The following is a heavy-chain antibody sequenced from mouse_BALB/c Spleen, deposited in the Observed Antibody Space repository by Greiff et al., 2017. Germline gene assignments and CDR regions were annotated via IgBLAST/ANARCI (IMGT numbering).Heavy chain of an antibody. J-gene: IGHJ2*01. D-gene: IGHD2-4*01. CDR1: GYTFTDYN. CDR3: ARENDYYYFDY. Sequence: EVQLQQSGPELVKPGASVKISCKASGYTFTDYNMHWVKQSHGKSLEWIGYIYPYNGGTGYNQKFKSKATLTVDNSSSTAYMELRSLTSEDSAVYYCARENDYYYFDYWGQGTTLTVSS. V-gene: IGHV1S29*02. CDR2: IYPYNGGT.